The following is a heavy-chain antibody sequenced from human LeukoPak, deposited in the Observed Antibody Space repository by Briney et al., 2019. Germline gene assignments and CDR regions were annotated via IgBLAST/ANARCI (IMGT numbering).Heavy chain of an antibody. CDR1: GGSISSYY. CDR2: HSHSGSA. Sequence: SETLSPTCTVSGGSISSYYWGWIRQPPGKGLEWIGTHSHSGSAYYNPSLRSRITMSLDTSENQLSLKLYSVTAADTAIYYCARYQTGTMFAVWGQGTLVTISS. V-gene: IGHV4-39*07. CDR3: ARYQTGTMFAV. J-gene: IGHJ4*02. D-gene: IGHD1/OR15-1a*01.